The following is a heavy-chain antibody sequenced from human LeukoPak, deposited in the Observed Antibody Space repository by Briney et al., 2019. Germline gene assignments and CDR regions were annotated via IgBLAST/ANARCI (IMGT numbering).Heavy chain of an antibody. Sequence: SETLSLTCTVSGGSISSGGYYWSWIRQHPGKGLEWIGYIYYSGSTYYNPSLKSRVTISVDTSKNQFSPKLSSVTAADTAVYYCARGGITMVRGVVNWFDPWGQGTLVTVSS. D-gene: IGHD3-10*01. J-gene: IGHJ5*02. CDR3: ARGGITMVRGVVNWFDP. CDR1: GGSISSGGYY. CDR2: IYYSGST. V-gene: IGHV4-61*08.